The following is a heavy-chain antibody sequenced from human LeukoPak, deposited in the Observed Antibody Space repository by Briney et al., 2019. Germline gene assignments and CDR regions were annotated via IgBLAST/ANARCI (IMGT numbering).Heavy chain of an antibody. V-gene: IGHV1-18*01. CDR3: ARVGLGKVRGGYFDY. CDR1: GYTFTSYG. J-gene: IGHJ4*02. CDR2: ISAYNGNT. Sequence: ASVKVSCKASGYTFTSYGISWVRQAPGQGLEWMGWISAYNGNTNYAQKLQGRVTMTTDTSTSTAYMELRSLRSDDTAVYYCARVGLGKVRGGYFDYWGQGTLVTVSS. D-gene: IGHD3-10*01.